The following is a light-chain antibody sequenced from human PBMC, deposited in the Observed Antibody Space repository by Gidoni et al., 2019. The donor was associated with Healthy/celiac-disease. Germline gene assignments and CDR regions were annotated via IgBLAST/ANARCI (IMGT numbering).Light chain of an antibody. CDR1: SGHSSYA. CDR3: QTWGTGTVV. Sequence: LALTQSPSASAPPGSAVKLTCTLSSGHSSYAIAWHQQQPEKGPRYLMKLNSDGSHSKGDGIPDRFSGSSSGAERYLTISSLQSEDEADYYCQTWGTGTVVFGGGTKLTVL. J-gene: IGLJ2*01. V-gene: IGLV4-69*01. CDR2: LNSDGSH.